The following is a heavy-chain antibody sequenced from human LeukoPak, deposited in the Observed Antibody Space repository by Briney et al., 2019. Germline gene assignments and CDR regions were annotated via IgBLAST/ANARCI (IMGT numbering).Heavy chain of an antibody. CDR3: ATDSSGFSY. Sequence: GVSLRLSCAASGFTFSSYWMSWVRQAPGKGLEWVANIKQDGSEKYYVDSVKGRFTISRDNANNSLYLQMNSLRGDDTASYYCATDSSGFSYWGQGILVAVSS. CDR1: GFTFSSYW. CDR2: IKQDGSEK. V-gene: IGHV3-7*01. J-gene: IGHJ4*02. D-gene: IGHD3-22*01.